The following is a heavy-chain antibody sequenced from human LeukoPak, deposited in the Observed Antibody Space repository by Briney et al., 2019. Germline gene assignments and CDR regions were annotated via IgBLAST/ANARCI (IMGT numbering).Heavy chain of an antibody. V-gene: IGHV1-46*01. Sequence: ASVNVSCKSSGYTFTIYYMHWVRQAPGQGLEWMGIINPSGGSTSYAQKFQGRLTMTRDTSTSTVYMELSSLRSEDTAVYYCVRAYCGGDCYSLYCQYGGQGTLVTVSS. CDR2: INPSGGST. CDR3: VRAYCGGDCYSLYCQY. J-gene: IGHJ1*01. D-gene: IGHD2-21*02. CDR1: GYTFTIYY.